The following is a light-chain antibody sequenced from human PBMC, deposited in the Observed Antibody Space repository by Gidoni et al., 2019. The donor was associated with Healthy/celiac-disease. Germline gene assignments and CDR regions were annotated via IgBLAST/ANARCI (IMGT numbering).Light chain of an antibody. Sequence: QSVLTQPPSVSGAPGQRVTISCTGSSSNIGAGSDVHWYQQVPGTAPKLLMYDNSNRPSGVPERFSGSKSGTSASLAITGLQAEDEADYYCQSYDSSLSGYVFGTGTKVTVL. V-gene: IGLV1-40*01. CDR3: QSYDSSLSGYV. J-gene: IGLJ1*01. CDR2: DNS. CDR1: SSNIGAGSD.